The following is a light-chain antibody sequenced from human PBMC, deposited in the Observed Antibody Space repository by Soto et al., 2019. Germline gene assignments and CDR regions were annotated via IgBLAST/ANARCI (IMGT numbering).Light chain of an antibody. CDR1: RSVSSSY. J-gene: IGKJ5*01. CDR2: GAS. V-gene: IGKV3-20*01. Sequence: EMGLPQSPGTLFLSPGERATLSCRASRSVSSSYLAWYQQKPGQAPRLLIYGASSRATGIPDRFSGSGSGTDFTLTISRLEPEDFAVYYCQQYGSTPSISFGQWTRLE. CDR3: QQYGSTPSIS.